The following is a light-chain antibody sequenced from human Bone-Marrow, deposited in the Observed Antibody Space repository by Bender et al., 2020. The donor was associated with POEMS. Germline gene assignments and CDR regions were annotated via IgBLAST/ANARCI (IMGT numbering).Light chain of an antibody. CDR2: DAN. Sequence: QSALTQPRSVSGSPGQSVTISCTGTSSGVGAFTSVSWFQHHPGKAPQLILYDANKRPSRVPDRFSGSKSGNTASLGISGLQAADEADYYCSSFTISSTFLIFGGGTKLTVL. CDR3: SSFTISSTFLI. J-gene: IGLJ2*01. CDR1: SSGVGAFTS. V-gene: IGLV2-11*01.